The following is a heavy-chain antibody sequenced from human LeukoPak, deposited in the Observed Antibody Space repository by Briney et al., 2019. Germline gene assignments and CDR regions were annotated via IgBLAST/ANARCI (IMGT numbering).Heavy chain of an antibody. V-gene: IGHV4-39*01. CDR1: GVSISSSNNF. CDR3: MRHEEEDGYNAKPIGF. D-gene: IGHD5-24*01. CDR2: IHYSGTI. Sequence: SETLSLTCTVSGVSISSSNNFWGWIRQPPGKGLEWIGAIHYSGTIYYIPSLKSRVTISLDTSKNQVSLILNSVTAADTAVYYCMRHEEEDGYNAKPIGFWGQGTLVTVSS. J-gene: IGHJ4*02.